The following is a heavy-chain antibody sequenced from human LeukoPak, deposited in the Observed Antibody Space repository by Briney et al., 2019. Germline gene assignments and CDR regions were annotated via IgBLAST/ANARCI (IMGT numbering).Heavy chain of an antibody. CDR1: GGSISSSSYY. J-gene: IGHJ4*02. CDR2: IYYSGST. D-gene: IGHD5-18*01. V-gene: IGHV4-39*01. CDR3: ASHISGVYSYEFPVPVDY. Sequence: SETLSLTCTVSGGSISSSSYYWGWIRQPPGKGLEWIGSIYYSGSTYYNPSLKSRVTISVDTSKNQFSLKLSSVTAADTAVYYCASHISGVYSYEFPVPVDYWVQGTLVTVSS.